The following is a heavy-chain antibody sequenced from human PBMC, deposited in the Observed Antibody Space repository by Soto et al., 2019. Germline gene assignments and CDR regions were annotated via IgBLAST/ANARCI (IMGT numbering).Heavy chain of an antibody. CDR2: ISAYNGNT. CDR1: GYTFTSYG. CDR3: ARDVYCTNGVCQEYYYYGMDV. J-gene: IGHJ6*02. V-gene: IGHV1-18*01. D-gene: IGHD2-8*01. Sequence: GASVKVSCKASGYTFTSYGISWVRQAPGQGLEWMGWISAYNGNTNYAQKLQGRVTMTTDTSTSTAYMELRSLRSDDTAVYYCARDVYCTNGVCQEYYYYGMDVWGQGTTVTVSS.